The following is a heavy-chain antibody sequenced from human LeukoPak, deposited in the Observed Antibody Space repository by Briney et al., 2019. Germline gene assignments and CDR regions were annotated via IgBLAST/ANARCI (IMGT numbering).Heavy chain of an antibody. Sequence: PGGALRLSCAASGFAFSGYWMHWVRQAPGKGLVWVSRINSDGSSTSYADPVKGRFTISRDNAKNTLYLQMNSLRAEDTAVYYCYIYGSGSYSIADYWGQGTLVTVSS. CDR1: GFAFSGYW. CDR3: YIYGSGSYSIADY. CDR2: INSDGSST. V-gene: IGHV3-74*01. J-gene: IGHJ4*02. D-gene: IGHD3-10*01.